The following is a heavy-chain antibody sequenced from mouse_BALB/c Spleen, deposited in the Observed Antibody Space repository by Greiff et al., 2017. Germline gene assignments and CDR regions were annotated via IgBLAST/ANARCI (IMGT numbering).Heavy chain of an antibody. CDR2: ISDGGSYT. V-gene: IGHV5-4*02. CDR3: ARDRGDYVPLAY. Sequence: EVKLMESGGGLVKPGGSLKLSCAASGFTFSDYYMYWVRQTPEKRLEWVATISDGGSYTYYPDSVKGRFTISRDNAKNNLYLQMSSLKSEDTAMYYCARDRGDYVPLAYWGQGTLVTVSA. CDR1: GFTFSDYY. D-gene: IGHD5-5*01. J-gene: IGHJ3*01.